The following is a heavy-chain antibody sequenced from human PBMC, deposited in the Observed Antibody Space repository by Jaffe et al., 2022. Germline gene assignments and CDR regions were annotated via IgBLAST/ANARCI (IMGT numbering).Heavy chain of an antibody. Sequence: EVQLVQSGAEVKKPGESLKISCHISGNIFTNYWIGWVRQMPGKGLEWMGVINFADSDSRYSPSFQGQVTISADRSINTAYLQWSSLKTSDSAIYYCARTDLRCTGQTCWLTRGFFDYWGQGTLVTVSS. V-gene: IGHV5-51*03. CDR1: GNIFTNYW. CDR2: INFADSDS. CDR3: ARTDLRCTGQTCWLTRGFFDY. J-gene: IGHJ4*02. D-gene: IGHD2-8*02.